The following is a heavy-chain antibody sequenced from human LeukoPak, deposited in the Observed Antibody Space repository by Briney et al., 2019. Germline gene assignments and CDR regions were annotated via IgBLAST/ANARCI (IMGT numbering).Heavy chain of an antibody. D-gene: IGHD6-19*01. CDR1: GFTVSDTY. Sequence: GGSLRLSCAASGFTVSDTYMSWVRQAAGKGWEWVSTIFDAGRTTYGDSVKGRFTVSRDTYKNTLFLQMKSLRADDTAVYYCAGATKWLAHDFSGQGTLVTVSS. V-gene: IGHV3-53*01. CDR2: IFDAGRT. CDR3: AGATKWLAHDF. J-gene: IGHJ4*02.